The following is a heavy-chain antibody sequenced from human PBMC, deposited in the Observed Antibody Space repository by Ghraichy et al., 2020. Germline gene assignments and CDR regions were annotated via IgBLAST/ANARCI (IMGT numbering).Heavy chain of an antibody. J-gene: IGHJ4*02. CDR2: ISSGSSPR. CDR3: VRDLERFGVREY. V-gene: IGHV3-48*02. Sequence: GGSLRLSCAASGFTVSSYDMNWVRQAPGKGLEWVSYISSGSSPRHYADSVKGRFTVSRDNAKNSLYLQMNSLRDEDTAVYYCVRDLERFGVREYWGQGTLVTVSS. CDR1: GFTVSSYD. D-gene: IGHD3-10*01.